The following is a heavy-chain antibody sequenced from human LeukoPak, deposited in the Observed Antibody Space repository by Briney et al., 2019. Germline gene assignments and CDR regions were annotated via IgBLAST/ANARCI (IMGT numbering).Heavy chain of an antibody. Sequence: GGSLRLSCTASGFSVSSKYMSWVRQPAGKGLEWVSVIYSGGTTFYADSVKGRFTISRDNSKNTLYLQMNSLRPDDTAVYYCTKLKGWYGDGYFDYWGPGILVTVSS. V-gene: IGHV3-53*01. CDR1: GFSVSSKY. D-gene: IGHD6-19*01. CDR3: TKLKGWYGDGYFDY. CDR2: IYSGGTT. J-gene: IGHJ4*02.